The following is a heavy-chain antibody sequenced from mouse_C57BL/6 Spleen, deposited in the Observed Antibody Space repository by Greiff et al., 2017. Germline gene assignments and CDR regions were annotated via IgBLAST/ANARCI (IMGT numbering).Heavy chain of an antibody. CDR3: ARCAWFAY. Sequence: EVKLEESGPGLVKPSPSLSLSCSVSGYSFTSGYFWNLIRPFPGNLLEWMGNMSYDGSNNYNPSLNNRISITRDTSKNPFFLKWNTVTTEDPATYYCARCAWFAYWGQGTLVTVSA. CDR2: MSYDGSN. V-gene: IGHV3-6*01. J-gene: IGHJ3*01. CDR1: GYSFTSGYF.